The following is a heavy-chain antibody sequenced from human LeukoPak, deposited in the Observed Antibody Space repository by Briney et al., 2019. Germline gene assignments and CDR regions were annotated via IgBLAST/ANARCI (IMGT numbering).Heavy chain of an antibody. CDR2: ISWSSVSV. D-gene: IGHD6-13*01. V-gene: IGHV3-9*01. J-gene: IGHJ4*02. CDR1: GFTFDDCA. CDR3: AKGDSSTWSLLDY. Sequence: GGSLRLSCAASGFTFDDCAMHWVRQAPGKGLEWVSGISWSSVSVGYADSVKGRFTISRDNARNSLYLQMNSLRADDTALYYCAKGDSSTWSLLDYWGQGTLVTVSS.